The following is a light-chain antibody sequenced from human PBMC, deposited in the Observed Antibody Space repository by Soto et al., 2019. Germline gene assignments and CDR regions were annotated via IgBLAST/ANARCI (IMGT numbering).Light chain of an antibody. CDR1: QSLSNNY. J-gene: IGKJ4*01. V-gene: IGKV3-20*01. CDR2: GAS. CDR3: LQYGTSPLT. Sequence: ENVLTQSPGILSLSPGERATLSCRASQSLSNNYLAWYQQKPGQAPRLLIYGASRRATGIPDRFSGSGSGTDFTLTISRLEPEDFAVYYCLQYGTSPLTFGGGTKVEIK.